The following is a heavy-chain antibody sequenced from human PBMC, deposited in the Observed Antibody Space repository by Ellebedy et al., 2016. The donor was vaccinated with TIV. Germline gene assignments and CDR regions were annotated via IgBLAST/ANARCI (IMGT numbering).Heavy chain of an antibody. Sequence: AASVKVSCKASGGTFSSYAISWVRQAPGQGLEWMGGIIPIFGTANYAQKFQGRVTITADESTSTAYMELSSLRSEDTAVYYCARVLLWFGEDLSPRYYFDYWGQGTLVTVSS. CDR2: IIPIFGTA. CDR1: GGTFSSYA. D-gene: IGHD3-10*01. CDR3: ARVLLWFGEDLSPRYYFDY. V-gene: IGHV1-69*13. J-gene: IGHJ4*02.